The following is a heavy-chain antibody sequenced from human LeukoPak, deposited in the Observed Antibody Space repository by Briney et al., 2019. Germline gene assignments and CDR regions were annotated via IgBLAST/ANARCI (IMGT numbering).Heavy chain of an antibody. D-gene: IGHD3-9*01. CDR2: VFAGGSDL. CDR1: GFTFSNYG. CDR3: GRNVDNHNYVDS. Sequence: PGKSLRPSCAASGFTFSNYGMHWVRQAPGKGLEWVSFVFAGGSDLFYADSVRGRFTISRDNRDDFLYLQMNSLRAEDTAVYFCGRNVDNHNYVDSWGQGTLVTVSS. V-gene: IGHV3-33*01. J-gene: IGHJ4*02.